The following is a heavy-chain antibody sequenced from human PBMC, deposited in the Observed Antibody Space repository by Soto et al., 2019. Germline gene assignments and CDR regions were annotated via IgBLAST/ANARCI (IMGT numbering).Heavy chain of an antibody. Sequence: QVQLVESGGGVVQPGRSLRLSCAASGFTFSSYGMHWVRQAPGKGLEWVAVIWYDGSNKYYADSVKGRFTISRDNSKNALYLQMNSLRAEDTAVYYCARDSGYFDYWGQGTLVTVSS. CDR3: ARDSGYFDY. CDR2: IWYDGSNK. D-gene: IGHD6-25*01. CDR1: GFTFSSYG. V-gene: IGHV3-33*01. J-gene: IGHJ4*02.